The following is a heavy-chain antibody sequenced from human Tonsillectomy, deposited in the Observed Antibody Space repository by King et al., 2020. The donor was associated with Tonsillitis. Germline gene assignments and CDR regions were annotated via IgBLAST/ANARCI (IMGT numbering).Heavy chain of an antibody. D-gene: IGHD6-19*01. CDR3: TTSSGWYGWFDY. Sequence: VQLVESGGGLVKPGGSLRLSCAASGFTFSNAWMSWVRQALGKGLEWVGRIKSKTDGGTTDYAATVKGRFTISSDDSKNTLYLQMNSLKTADTAVYYCTTSSGWYGWFDYWGQGTLVTVSS. CDR1: GFTFSNAW. V-gene: IGHV3-15*01. CDR2: IKSKTDGGTT. J-gene: IGHJ4*02.